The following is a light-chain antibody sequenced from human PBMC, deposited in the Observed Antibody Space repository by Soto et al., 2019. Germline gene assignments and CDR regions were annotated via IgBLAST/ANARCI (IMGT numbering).Light chain of an antibody. V-gene: IGKV1-39*01. Sequence: DVPMTQSPSSLSASVGDRVTITCRASQRINNYLNWYQHKPGKAPKLLIHAASSLHTGGPPRFGGSASGTNFTLAISGLQAEDFATYYCQQSYITPWTFGHGTKVEIK. CDR3: QQSYITPWT. CDR2: AAS. J-gene: IGKJ1*01. CDR1: QRINNY.